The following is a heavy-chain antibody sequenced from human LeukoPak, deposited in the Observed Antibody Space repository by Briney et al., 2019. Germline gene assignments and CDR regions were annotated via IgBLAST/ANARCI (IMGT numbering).Heavy chain of an antibody. J-gene: IGHJ6*03. V-gene: IGHV3-21*01. Sequence: GGSLRLSCAASGFTFSSYSMNWVRQAPGKGLEWVSSISSSSSYIYYADSVKGRFTISRDNAKNSLYLQMNSLRAEDTAVYYCARDGIVVVPAAMHMDVWGKGTTVTVSS. D-gene: IGHD2-2*01. CDR1: GFTFSSYS. CDR2: ISSSSSYI. CDR3: ARDGIVVVPAAMHMDV.